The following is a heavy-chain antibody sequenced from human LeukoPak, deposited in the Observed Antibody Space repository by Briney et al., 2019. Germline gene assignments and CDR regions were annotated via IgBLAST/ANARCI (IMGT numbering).Heavy chain of an antibody. D-gene: IGHD3-9*01. J-gene: IGHJ4*02. CDR3: ARVRLVGYDILTGYYSFDY. CDR1: GGSISTYS. V-gene: IGHV4-59*01. CDR2: IYYSGNT. Sequence: SETLSLTCTVPGGSISTYSWSWIRQPPGKGLEWIGYIYYSGNTNYNPSLKSRVTISVDTSKTPFSLKLSYVTAAATAVYYCARVRLVGYDILTGYYSFDYWGQGTLVTVSS.